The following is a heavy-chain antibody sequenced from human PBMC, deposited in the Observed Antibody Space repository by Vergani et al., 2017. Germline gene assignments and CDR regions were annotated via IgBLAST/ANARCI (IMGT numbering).Heavy chain of an antibody. V-gene: IGHV2-70*18. D-gene: IGHD5-12*01. Sequence: ESGPGLVKPSETLSLTCTVSGGSISSYYWNWIRQPPGKGLEWIALIDWNDNKYFNTSLKTRLTISKDASKNQVVLTMTNMDPVDTATYYCARIRRRGRSGYDIFDFWGQGILVTVAS. CDR2: IDWNDNK. J-gene: IGHJ4*02. CDR3: ARIRRRGRSGYDIFDF. CDR1: GGSISSYY.